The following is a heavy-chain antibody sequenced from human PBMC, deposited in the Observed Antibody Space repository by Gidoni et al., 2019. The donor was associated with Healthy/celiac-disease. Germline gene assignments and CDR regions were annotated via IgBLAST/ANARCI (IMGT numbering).Heavy chain of an antibody. CDR3: ASQLAAAGTPYYFDY. V-gene: IGHV3-21*01. Sequence: EVQLVESGGGLVKPGGSLRLSCAASGFTFSSYSMNWVRQAPGKGLEWVSSISSSSSYIYYADSVKGRFTISRDNAKNSLYLQMNSLRAEDTAVYYCASQLAAAGTPYYFDYWGQGTLVTVSS. D-gene: IGHD6-13*01. CDR2: ISSSSSYI. J-gene: IGHJ4*02. CDR1: GFTFSSYS.